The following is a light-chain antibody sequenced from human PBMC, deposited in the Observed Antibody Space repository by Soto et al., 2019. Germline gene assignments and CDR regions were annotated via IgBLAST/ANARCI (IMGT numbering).Light chain of an antibody. CDR3: LQHNTYPRT. CDR1: QSINSW. CDR2: VAS. V-gene: IGKV1-5*01. J-gene: IGKJ1*01. Sequence: DIQMTKSPSALSASVGDRVTITCRASQSINSWLAWYQQKSGKAPKRLIFVASSLQSGVPSRFSGSGSGTEFTLTISSLQFEDFATYFCLQHNTYPRTFGQGTKVDIK.